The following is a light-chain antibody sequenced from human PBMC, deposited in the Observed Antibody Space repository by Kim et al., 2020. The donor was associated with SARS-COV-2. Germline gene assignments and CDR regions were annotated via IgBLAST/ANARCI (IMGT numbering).Light chain of an antibody. J-gene: IGLJ2*01. Sequence: VAPGQAASITCSVDKWGDKYACWYEQKPGQSPVLVIYQDSRRPSGIPGRFSGSNSGNTATLTISGTQAMDEADYYCQAWDSSTVVFGGGTQLTVL. V-gene: IGLV3-1*01. CDR1: KWGDKY. CDR3: QAWDSSTVV. CDR2: QDS.